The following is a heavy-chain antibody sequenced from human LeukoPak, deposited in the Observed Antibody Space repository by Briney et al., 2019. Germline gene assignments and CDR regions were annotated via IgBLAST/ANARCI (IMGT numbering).Heavy chain of an antibody. CDR2: INHSGST. CDR1: GGSFSGYY. CDR3: ARDHYYDPIDY. J-gene: IGHJ4*02. V-gene: IGHV4-34*01. Sequence: SETLSLTCAVYGGSFSGYYWSWIRQPPGKGLEWIGEINHSGSTNYNPSLKSRVTISVDTSKNQFSLKLSSVTAADTAVYYCARDHYYDPIDYWGQGTLVTVSS. D-gene: IGHD3-22*01.